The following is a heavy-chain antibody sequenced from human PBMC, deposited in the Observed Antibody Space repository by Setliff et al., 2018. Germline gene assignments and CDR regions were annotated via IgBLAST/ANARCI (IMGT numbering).Heavy chain of an antibody. J-gene: IGHJ4*02. Sequence: GASVKVSCKASGYTFTSYAMHWVRQAPGQRLEWMGWINAGNGNTKYAQKFQGRVTMTEDTSTDTAYMELSSLRSEDTAVYYCATADVIIAAAGNSKYILDYWGQGTLVTVSS. D-gene: IGHD6-13*01. CDR2: INAGNGNT. CDR1: GYTFTSYA. CDR3: ATADVIIAAAGNSKYILDY. V-gene: IGHV1-3*01.